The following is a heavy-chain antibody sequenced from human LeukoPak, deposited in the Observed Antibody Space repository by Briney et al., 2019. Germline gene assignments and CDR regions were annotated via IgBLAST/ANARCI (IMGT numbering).Heavy chain of an antibody. CDR1: GYSISSGYY. CDR3: ASCSSYYYYMDV. D-gene: IGHD2-21*02. J-gene: IGHJ6*03. V-gene: IGHV4-38-2*02. Sequence: SEALSLTCTVSGYSISSGYYWGWVRQTPGKGLEWIGSFYHSGNTYYNPSLKSRVTISVDTSKNQFSLKLSSVTAADTAVYYCASCSSYYYYMDVWGKGTTVTVSS. CDR2: FYHSGNT.